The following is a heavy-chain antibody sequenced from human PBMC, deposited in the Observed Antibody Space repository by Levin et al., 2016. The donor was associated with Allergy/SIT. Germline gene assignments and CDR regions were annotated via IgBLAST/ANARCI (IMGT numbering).Heavy chain of an antibody. V-gene: IGHV1-46*01. CDR3: ARAAMRTPNEYFQY. D-gene: IGHD2-15*01. CDR1: GYTFVNYF. CDR2: ISPSNGTK. J-gene: IGHJ1*01. Sequence: ASVKVSCKASGYTFVNYFMHWVRQAPGQGLEWMGLISPSNGTKNYLEKFQGRITLTRDTSTTTFYMDLSGLTSDDTAVYYCARAAMRTPNEYFQYWGQGTLVTVSS.